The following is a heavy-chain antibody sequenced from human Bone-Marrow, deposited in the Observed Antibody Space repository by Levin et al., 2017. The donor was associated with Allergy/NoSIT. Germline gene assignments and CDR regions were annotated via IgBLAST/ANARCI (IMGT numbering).Heavy chain of an antibody. V-gene: IGHV4-31*03. CDR3: ATERIVVVPAAMQPYYYYYMDV. J-gene: IGHJ6*03. CDR2: IYYSGST. Sequence: TLSLTCTVSGGSISSGGYYWSWIRQHPGKGLEWIGYIYYSGSTYYNPSLKSRVTISVDTSKNQFSLKLSSVTAADTAVYYCATERIVVVPAAMQPYYYYYMDVWGKGTTVTVSS. D-gene: IGHD2-2*01. CDR1: GGSISSGGYY.